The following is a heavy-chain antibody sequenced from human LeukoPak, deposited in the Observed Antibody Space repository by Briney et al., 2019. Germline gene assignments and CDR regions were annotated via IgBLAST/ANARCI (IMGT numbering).Heavy chain of an antibody. Sequence: GGSLRLSCAASGFTFSDYWMHWVRQAPGKGLVWVSRINTDDSSITYADSVKSRFTISRDNAKNTLYLQMNSLRAEDTAVYYCVRDRTPGILDYWGQGTLVTVSS. J-gene: IGHJ4*02. CDR1: GFTFSDYW. D-gene: IGHD1/OR15-1a*01. CDR3: VRDRTPGILDY. CDR2: INTDDSSI. V-gene: IGHV3-74*01.